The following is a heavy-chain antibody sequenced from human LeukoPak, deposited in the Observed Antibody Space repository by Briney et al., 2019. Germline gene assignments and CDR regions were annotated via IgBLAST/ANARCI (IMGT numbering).Heavy chain of an antibody. CDR1: GYTFSSYH. CDR2: INPSFNPGVDVT. Sequence: ASVKVSCKASGYTFSSYHIHWVRQAPGQGLEWMGRINPSFNPGVDVTSYAQKFQGRITMTRDISTNTVYMELSSLTSEDTAVYYCARAWESIAGYYFDYWGQGTLVTVSS. V-gene: IGHV1-46*01. CDR3: ARAWESIAGYYFDY. D-gene: IGHD1-26*01. J-gene: IGHJ4*02.